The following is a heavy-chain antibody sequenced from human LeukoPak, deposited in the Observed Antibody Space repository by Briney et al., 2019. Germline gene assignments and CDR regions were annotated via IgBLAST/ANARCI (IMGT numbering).Heavy chain of an antibody. Sequence: ASVKVSCKASGYTFTSYYIHWVRQAPGQGLEWMGWINPNSGDPKYAQNFEDRVTMTRDTSATTAYMELSRLRSDDTAIYYCARDLGYCSNGVCYNPSSDYWGQGSLVTVSS. CDR1: GYTFTSYY. CDR3: ARDLGYCSNGVCYNPSSDY. V-gene: IGHV1-2*02. J-gene: IGHJ4*02. CDR2: INPNSGDP. D-gene: IGHD2-8*01.